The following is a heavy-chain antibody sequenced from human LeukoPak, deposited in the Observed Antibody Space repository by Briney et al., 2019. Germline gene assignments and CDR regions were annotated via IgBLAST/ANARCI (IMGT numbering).Heavy chain of an antibody. CDR1: GFTFDDYA. CDR3: AKGPSNRLGYYYYYYYMDV. Sequence: GGSLRLSCAASGFTFDDYAMHWVRQAPGKGLEWVSLISRDGGSTYYADSVKGRFTISRDNSKNSLYLQMNRLRTEDPALYYCAKGPSNRLGYYYYYYYMDVWGKGTTVTVSS. D-gene: IGHD2/OR15-2a*01. CDR2: ISRDGGST. V-gene: IGHV3-43*02. J-gene: IGHJ6*03.